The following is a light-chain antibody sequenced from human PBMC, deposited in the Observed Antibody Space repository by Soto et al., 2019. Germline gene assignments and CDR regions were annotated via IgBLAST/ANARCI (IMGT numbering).Light chain of an antibody. CDR3: KQYNSYFK. CDR1: QIVSSH. Sequence: EVVMAQSPATLSLSPGERATLSWSASQIVSSHLAWYQQKPGQAPRLLVSGLSTRATGIPASFSGSGSGKEFTLTISSLQSEDFAVYYCKQYNSYFKFGQGTKVDIK. CDR2: GLS. J-gene: IGKJ1*01. V-gene: IGKV3-15*01.